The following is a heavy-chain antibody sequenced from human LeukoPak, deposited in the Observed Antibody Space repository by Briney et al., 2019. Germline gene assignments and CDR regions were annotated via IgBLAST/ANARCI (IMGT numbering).Heavy chain of an antibody. CDR2: IYYSGST. D-gene: IGHD5-12*01. CDR3: AGYGNAFDI. CDR1: GGSISSGGYS. V-gene: IGHV4-30-4*07. Sequence: PSETLSLTCAVSGGSISSGGYSWSWIRQPPGKGLEWIGYIYYSGSTYYNPSLKSRVTISVDTSKNQFSLKLSSVTAADTAVYYCAGYGNAFDIWGQGTMVTVSS. J-gene: IGHJ3*02.